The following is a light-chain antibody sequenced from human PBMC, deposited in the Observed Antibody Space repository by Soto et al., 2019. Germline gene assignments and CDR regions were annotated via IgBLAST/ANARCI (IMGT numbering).Light chain of an antibody. CDR1: GSDVGGYNY. J-gene: IGLJ1*01. CDR2: EVS. Sequence: QSALTHPAALSGSAGQSITISCTGTGSDVGGYNYVSWYQHHSGKAPKLMIYEVSNRPSGVSNRFSGSKSGSTASLTISGLQAEDEADYYCSSYTSSSTSYVFGTGTKVTVL. V-gene: IGLV2-14*01. CDR3: SSYTSSSTSYV.